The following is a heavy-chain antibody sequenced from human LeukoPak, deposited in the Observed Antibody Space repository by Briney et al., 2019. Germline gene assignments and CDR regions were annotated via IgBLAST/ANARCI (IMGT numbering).Heavy chain of an antibody. V-gene: IGHV1-69*05. J-gene: IGHJ4*02. D-gene: IGHD5-18*01. CDR1: GGTFSSYA. Sequence: ASVKVSCKASGGTFSSYAISWVRQAPGQGLEWMGGLIPIFGTANYAQKFQGRVTITTDESTSTAYMELSSLRSEDTAVYHCARASERYSYGDVSWFLDYWGQGTLVTVSS. CDR3: ARASERYSYGDVSWFLDY. CDR2: LIPIFGTA.